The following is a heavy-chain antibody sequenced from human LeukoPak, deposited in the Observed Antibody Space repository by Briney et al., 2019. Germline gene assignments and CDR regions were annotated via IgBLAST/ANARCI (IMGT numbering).Heavy chain of an antibody. Sequence: SETLSLTCTVSGGSISSYYWSWIRQHPGKGLEWIGYIYYSGSTYYNPSLKSRVTISVDTSKDQFALKLSSVTAADTAVYYCARVAYYGSGTRAGDFDYWGQGTLVTVSS. V-gene: IGHV4-59*06. CDR1: GGSISSYY. J-gene: IGHJ4*02. CDR2: IYYSGST. CDR3: ARVAYYGSGTRAGDFDY. D-gene: IGHD3-10*01.